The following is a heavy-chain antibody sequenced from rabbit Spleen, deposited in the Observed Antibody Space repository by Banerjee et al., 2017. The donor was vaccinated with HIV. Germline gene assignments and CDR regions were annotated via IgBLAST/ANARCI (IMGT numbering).Heavy chain of an antibody. CDR3: ARGATYAYAGYPYIPYGMDL. V-gene: IGHV1S45*01. J-gene: IGHJ6*01. CDR2: INTGSGQS. Sequence: QEQLVESGGGLVQPEGSLTLTCTASEFSFSNLYHMCWVRQAPGKGLELIACINTGSGQSYYASWAKGRFTISKTSSTTVTLQMTSLTAADTATYFCARGATYAYAGYPYIPYGMDLWGQGTLVTVS. D-gene: IGHD6-1*01. CDR1: EFSFSNLYH.